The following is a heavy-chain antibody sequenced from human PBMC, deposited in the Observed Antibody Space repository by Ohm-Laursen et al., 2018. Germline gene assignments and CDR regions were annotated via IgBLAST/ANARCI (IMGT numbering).Heavy chain of an antibody. J-gene: IGHJ4*02. CDR1: GGSFSGYY. Sequence: SDTLSLTCVVYGGSFSGYYWSWIRQPPGKGLEWIGEINHSGSTNYNPSLKSRVTISVDTSKNQFSLNLSSVTAADTAVYYCARDRTGHSSGYYYVWGQGTLVTVSS. CDR2: INHSGST. D-gene: IGHD3-22*01. V-gene: IGHV4-34*01. CDR3: ARDRTGHSSGYYYV.